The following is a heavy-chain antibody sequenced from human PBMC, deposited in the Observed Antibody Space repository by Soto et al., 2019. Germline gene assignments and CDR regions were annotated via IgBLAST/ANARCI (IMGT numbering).Heavy chain of an antibody. J-gene: IGHJ4*02. CDR1: GFTFSNAW. CDR2: IKSKTDGGTT. CDR3: TTRIQLWPSY. Sequence: XGSLWRSCAASGFTFSNAWMSWVRQAPGKGLEWVGRIKSKTDGGTTDYAAPVKGRFTISRDDSKNTLYLQMNSLKTEDTAVYYCTTRIQLWPSYWGQGTLVTVSS. V-gene: IGHV3-15*01. D-gene: IGHD5-18*01.